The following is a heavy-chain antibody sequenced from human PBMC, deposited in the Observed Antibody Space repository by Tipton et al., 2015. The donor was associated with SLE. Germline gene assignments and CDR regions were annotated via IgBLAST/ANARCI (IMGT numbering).Heavy chain of an antibody. D-gene: IGHD1-26*01. CDR1: GGSISSGSYY. J-gene: IGHJ6*03. CDR2: IYTSGST. CDR3: SSVGDYFMDV. Sequence: TLSLTCTVSGGSISSGSYYWSWIRQPAGKGLEWIGYIYTSGSTNYNPSLKSRVTISVDKSKNQFSLKLSSVTAADTAVYYCSSVGDYFMDVWGKGTTVTVSS. V-gene: IGHV4-61*09.